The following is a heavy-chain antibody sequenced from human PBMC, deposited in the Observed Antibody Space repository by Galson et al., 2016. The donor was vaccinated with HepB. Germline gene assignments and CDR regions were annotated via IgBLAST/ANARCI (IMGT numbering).Heavy chain of an antibody. J-gene: IGHJ3*02. CDR1: GLNFSTHS. Sequence: SLRLSCAASGLNFSTHSMNWVRQAPGKGLEWVSRINSDGSSTRYADSVKGRFTISRDNAKNTLYLQMNSLRAGDTAVYYCARDRDYTNAFDIWGQGTMVTVSS. CDR3: ARDRDYTNAFDI. V-gene: IGHV3-74*01. CDR2: INSDGSST. D-gene: IGHD4-11*01.